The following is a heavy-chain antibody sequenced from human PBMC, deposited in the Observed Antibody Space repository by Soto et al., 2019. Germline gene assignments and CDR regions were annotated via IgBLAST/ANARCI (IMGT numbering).Heavy chain of an antibody. CDR3: AKGKRISGGSAWDYYGMDV. V-gene: IGHV3-30*18. CDR1: GFTFSSYG. J-gene: IGHJ6*02. D-gene: IGHD2-15*01. Sequence: PGGALRLSCADSGFTFSSYGMHWVRQSPGKGLEWVAVISYDGSNKYYADSVKGRFTISRDNSKNTLYLQMNSLRAEDTAVYYCAKGKRISGGSAWDYYGMDVWGQGTTVTVSS. CDR2: ISYDGSNK.